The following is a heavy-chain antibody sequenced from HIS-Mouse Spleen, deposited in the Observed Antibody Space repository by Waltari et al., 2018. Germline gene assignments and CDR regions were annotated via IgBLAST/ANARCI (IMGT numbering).Heavy chain of an antibody. CDR2: IYYSGST. CDR3: ARDYGDNWFDP. D-gene: IGHD4-17*01. Sequence: QLQLQESGPGLVKPSETLSLTCTVSGCSIRSSSYYWGWIRQPPGKGLEWIGSIYYSGSTYYNPSLKSRVTISVDTSKNQFSLKLSSVTAADTAVYYCARDYGDNWFDPWGQGTLVTVSS. CDR1: GCSIRSSSYY. V-gene: IGHV4-39*07. J-gene: IGHJ5*02.